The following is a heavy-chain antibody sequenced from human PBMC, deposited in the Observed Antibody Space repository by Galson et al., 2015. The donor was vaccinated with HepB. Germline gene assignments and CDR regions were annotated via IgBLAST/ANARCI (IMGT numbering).Heavy chain of an antibody. V-gene: IGHV4-39*01. CDR1: GGSISSSSYY. D-gene: IGHD2-15*01. Sequence: SETLSLTCTVSGGSISSSSYYWDWIRQPPGTGLEWIGSIYESGSTYYNPSLKSRVTISVDTSKNQFSLKLNSVTAADTAVYYCARQVDYNYMDVWGKGTTVTVSS. CDR3: ARQVDYNYMDV. J-gene: IGHJ6*03. CDR2: IYESGST.